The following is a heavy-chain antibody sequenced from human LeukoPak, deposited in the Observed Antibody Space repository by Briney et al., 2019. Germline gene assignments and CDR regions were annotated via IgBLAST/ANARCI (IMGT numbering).Heavy chain of an antibody. Sequence: PGGSLRLSCAASGFTFSSYSMNWARQAPGKGLEWVSYISRSSSTIYYADSVKGRFTISRDNAKNSLYLQMNSLRAEDTAVYYCARDDDFWSPGWFDPWGQGTLVTVSS. V-gene: IGHV3-48*01. D-gene: IGHD3-3*01. CDR3: ARDDDFWSPGWFDP. CDR2: ISRSSSTI. J-gene: IGHJ5*02. CDR1: GFTFSSYS.